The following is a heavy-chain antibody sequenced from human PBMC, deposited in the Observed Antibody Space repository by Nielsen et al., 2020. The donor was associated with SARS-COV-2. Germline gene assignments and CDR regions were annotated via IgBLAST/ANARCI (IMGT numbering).Heavy chain of an antibody. CDR2: VSHSGST. CDR3: ARVHLVVVPSPILGLGPFFYSFYLDV. CDR1: GGSVSSNDW. Sequence: SETLSLTCAVSGGSVSSNDWWTWVRQSPGEGLEWIGEVSHSGSTNYSQSLKSRVTLSMDKSRRQFSLRLASVSAADTAVHFCARVHLVVVPSPILGLGPFFYSFYLDVWGKGTTVIVSS. V-gene: IGHV4-4*02. D-gene: IGHD2-2*02. J-gene: IGHJ6*03.